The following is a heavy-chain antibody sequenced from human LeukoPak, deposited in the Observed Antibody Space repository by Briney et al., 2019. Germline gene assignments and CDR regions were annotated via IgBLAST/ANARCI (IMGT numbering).Heavy chain of an antibody. V-gene: IGHV1-2*02. D-gene: IGHD3-10*01. CDR2: INPNSGGT. CDR1: GYTFTGYY. Sequence: ASVKVSCKASGYTFTGYYMHWVRQAPGQGLEWMGWINPNSGGTNYAQKFQGRVTTTRDTSISTAYMELSRLRSDDTAVYYCASMSGVYGSGTPFFGDYYYYMDVWGKGTTVTISS. CDR3: ASMSGVYGSGTPFFGDYYYYMDV. J-gene: IGHJ6*03.